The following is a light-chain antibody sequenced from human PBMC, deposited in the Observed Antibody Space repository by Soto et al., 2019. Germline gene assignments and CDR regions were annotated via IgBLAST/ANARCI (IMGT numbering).Light chain of an antibody. CDR2: AAS. J-gene: IGKJ3*01. Sequence: SVAAKDKIKCLATQGISSWLAWYQQKPGKAPKLLIYAASSLQSGVPSRFSGSGSGTDSTLTINHLQPEDFATYYCQQATSLPRTFGPGTKVDIK. CDR1: QGISSW. CDR3: QQATSLPRT. V-gene: IGKV1-12*01.